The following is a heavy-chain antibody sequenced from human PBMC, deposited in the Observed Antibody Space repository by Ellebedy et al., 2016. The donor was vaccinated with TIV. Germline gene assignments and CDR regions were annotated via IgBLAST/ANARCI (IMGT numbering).Heavy chain of an antibody. J-gene: IGHJ4*02. CDR3: TRYTSSSLDS. Sequence: GESLKISCAASGFFFNAYWMTWVRQAPGKGLEWVANVKQDGSEGYYADSVKGRFTVSRDNTRKSMYLQMNSLRVEDTAVYYCTRYTSSSLDSWGQGTLVTVSS. CDR1: GFFFNAYW. V-gene: IGHV3-7*01. D-gene: IGHD2-2*02. CDR2: VKQDGSEG.